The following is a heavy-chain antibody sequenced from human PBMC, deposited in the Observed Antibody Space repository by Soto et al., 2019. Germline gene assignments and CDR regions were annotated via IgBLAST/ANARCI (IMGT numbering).Heavy chain of an antibody. CDR1: GGSISSYY. V-gene: IGHV4-59*01. CDR3: ARIAAPSNWFDP. Sequence: LSLTCTVSGGSISSYYWSWIRQPPGKGLEWIGYIYYSGSTNYNPSLKSRVTISVDTSKNQFSLKLSSVTAADTAVYYCARIAAPSNWFDPWGQGTLVTVSS. D-gene: IGHD6-6*01. CDR2: IYYSGST. J-gene: IGHJ5*02.